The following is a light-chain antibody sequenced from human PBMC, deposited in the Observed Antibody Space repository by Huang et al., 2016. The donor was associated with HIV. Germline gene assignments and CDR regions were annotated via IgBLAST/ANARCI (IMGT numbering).Light chain of an antibody. J-gene: IGKJ5*01. CDR3: QQRSNWPPT. Sequence: EIVLTQSPATLSLSPGERATLSCGASQSVSTYLAWYQQKPGQAPRLLIHDTSNRATGIPARFSGGGSGTDFTLTISSLEPEDFAVYYCQQRSNWPPTFGQGTRLEIK. CDR1: QSVSTY. CDR2: DTS. V-gene: IGKV3-11*01.